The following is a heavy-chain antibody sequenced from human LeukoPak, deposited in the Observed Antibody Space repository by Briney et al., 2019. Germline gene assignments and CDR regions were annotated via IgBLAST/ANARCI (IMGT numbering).Heavy chain of an antibody. CDR1: GFTFGGYG. Sequence: GGSLSLSCAGSGFTFGGYGMHWFRQPPGKGLEWVAVIEYNGSRAFYADSVKGRFTTSRDNSKNTMSVQMDDLRAEDTAVDYCTRYNNDHFDYWGQGTLVTVSS. D-gene: IGHD1-14*01. J-gene: IGHJ4*02. V-gene: IGHV3-33*01. CDR3: TRYNNDHFDY. CDR2: IEYNGSRA.